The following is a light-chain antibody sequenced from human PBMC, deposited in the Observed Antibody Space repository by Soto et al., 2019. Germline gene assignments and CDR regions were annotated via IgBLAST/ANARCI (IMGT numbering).Light chain of an antibody. CDR3: QQSFSTPYT. V-gene: IGKV1-39*01. CDR2: TAS. CDR1: QNINKY. J-gene: IGKJ2*01. Sequence: DIQMTQSPSSLSASVGDSVTIPCRASQNINKYLNWYQQRSGRVPRLLIHTASSLHSGVPPRFSGSGSGSDFTLTISTLQPEDLATYFCQQSFSTPYTFGQGTKVEI.